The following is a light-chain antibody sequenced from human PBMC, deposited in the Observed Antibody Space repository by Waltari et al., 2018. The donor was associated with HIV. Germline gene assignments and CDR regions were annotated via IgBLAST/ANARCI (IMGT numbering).Light chain of an antibody. Sequence: SSELTQDPAVSVALGQTVRITCQGDSLRRYYASWYQQKPGQAPVLVIYGKNNRPPGIPDRFSGSSSGNTASLTITGAQAEDEADYYCNSRDSSGNHLVVVFGGGTKLTVL. CDR2: GKN. CDR1: SLRRYY. V-gene: IGLV3-19*01. J-gene: IGLJ2*01. CDR3: NSRDSSGNHLVVV.